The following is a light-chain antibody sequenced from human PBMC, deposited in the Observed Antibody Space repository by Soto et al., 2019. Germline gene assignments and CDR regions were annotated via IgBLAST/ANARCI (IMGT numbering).Light chain of an antibody. CDR3: QQRSNWPLT. CDR2: DAS. Sequence: EIVLTQSPATLSLSPGEGATLSCRASQSVSSYLAWYQQKPGQAPRLLIYDASNRATGIPARFSGSGSGTDFTLTISSLEPEDFAVYYCQQRSNWPLTFGRGTKVEIK. V-gene: IGKV3-11*01. J-gene: IGKJ4*01. CDR1: QSVSSY.